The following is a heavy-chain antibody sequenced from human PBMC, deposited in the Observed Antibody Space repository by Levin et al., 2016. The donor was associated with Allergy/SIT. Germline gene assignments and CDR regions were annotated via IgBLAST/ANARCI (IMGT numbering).Heavy chain of an antibody. Sequence: VRQMPGKGLEWMGIIYPGDSDTRYSPSFQGQVTISADKSISTAYLQWSSLKASDTAMYYCARHSSTATDVGYYYYGMDVWGQGTTGTVSS. CDR3: ARHSSTATDVGYYYYGMDV. D-gene: IGHD4-17*01. J-gene: IGHJ6*02. V-gene: IGHV5-51*01. CDR2: IYPGDSDT.